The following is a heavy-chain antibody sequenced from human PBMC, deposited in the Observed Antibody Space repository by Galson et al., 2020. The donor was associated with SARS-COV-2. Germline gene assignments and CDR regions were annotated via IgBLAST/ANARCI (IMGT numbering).Heavy chain of an antibody. V-gene: IGHV3-7*05. Sequence: GESLKISCAASGFTFKTFYMSWVRQAPGKGLEWVANIKEDGSERYYVDSVKGRFTISRDNAKNTLFLQMNSLRAEDTAVYYCARERNYASERYCMAAGISWFDSWGQGTLVTVSS. D-gene: IGHD3-10*01. CDR2: IKEDGSER. CDR1: GFTFKTFY. CDR3: ARERNYASERYCMAAGISWFDS. J-gene: IGHJ5*01.